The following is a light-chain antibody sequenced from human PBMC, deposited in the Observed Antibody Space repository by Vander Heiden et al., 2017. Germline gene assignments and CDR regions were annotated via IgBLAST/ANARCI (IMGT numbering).Light chain of an antibody. CDR2: GAS. CDR3: QQYNNWPGT. V-gene: IGKV3-15*01. J-gene: IGKJ1*01. Sequence: EIVMTQSPPTLSVSPGDRATLSCRASQSVSSNLAWYQQKPGQAPRLLIYGASTRATGIPARFSGSGSGTEFTLTISSLQSEDFAVYYCQQYNNWPGTFGQGTKVEIK. CDR1: QSVSSN.